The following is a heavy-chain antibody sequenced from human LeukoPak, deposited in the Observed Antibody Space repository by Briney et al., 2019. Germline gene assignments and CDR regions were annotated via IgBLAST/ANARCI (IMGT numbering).Heavy chain of an antibody. V-gene: IGHV3-30*18. CDR1: GFTFSSYG. Sequence: GGSLRLSCAASGFTFSSYGMPWVRQAPAKGLEWVAIISYDGSNKNYADSVKGRFTISRDNSKNTLYLQMNSLRAEDTAVYYCAKSTTVTQRGYFDYGGKGTLVTVSS. J-gene: IGHJ4*02. D-gene: IGHD4-17*01. CDR2: ISYDGSNK. CDR3: AKSTTVTQRGYFDY.